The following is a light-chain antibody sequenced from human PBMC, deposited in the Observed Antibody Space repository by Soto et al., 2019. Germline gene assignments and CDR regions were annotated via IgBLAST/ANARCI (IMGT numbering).Light chain of an antibody. Sequence: DIQMTQSPSTLSASVGDRVTITCRASQSISSWLAWYQQKPGKAPKLLIYKASSLESGVPSRFSGSGSGTEFTLTISSLQPDDFATYCCQQYNSSPYTFGQGTKLEIK. CDR1: QSISSW. CDR3: QQYNSSPYT. J-gene: IGKJ2*01. CDR2: KAS. V-gene: IGKV1-5*03.